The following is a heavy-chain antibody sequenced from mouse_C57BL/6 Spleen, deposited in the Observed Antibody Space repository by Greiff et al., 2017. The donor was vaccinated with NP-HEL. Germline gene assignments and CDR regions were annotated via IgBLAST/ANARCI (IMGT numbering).Heavy chain of an antibody. CDR3: AREGEKLLPDY. CDR2: ISDGGSYT. J-gene: IGHJ2*01. CDR1: GFTFSSYA. V-gene: IGHV5-4*01. Sequence: EVQRVESGGGLVKPGGSLKLSCAASGFTFSSYAMSWVRQTPEKRLEWVATISDGGSYTYYPDNVKGRFTISRDNAKNNLYLQMSHLKSEDIAMYYCAREGEKLLPDYWGQGTTLTVSS. D-gene: IGHD1-1*01.